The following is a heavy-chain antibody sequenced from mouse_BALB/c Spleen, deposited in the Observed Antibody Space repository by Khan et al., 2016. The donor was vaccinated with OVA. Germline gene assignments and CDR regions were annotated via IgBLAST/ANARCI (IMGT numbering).Heavy chain of an antibody. CDR1: GFSLTSYG. CDR2: IWSDGST. D-gene: IGHD2-10*01. CDR3: ARQPYYHYYALDY. Sequence: GKRKEEGPGLVAPSQSLSITCTISGFSLTSYGIHWVRQPTGKGLEWLVVIWSDGSTTYNSTLKSRLSITKDNSKSQIFLKMNSLQTDDTAMYFCARQPYYHYYALDYWGQGTSGTVSS. V-gene: IGHV2-6-1*01. J-gene: IGHJ4*01.